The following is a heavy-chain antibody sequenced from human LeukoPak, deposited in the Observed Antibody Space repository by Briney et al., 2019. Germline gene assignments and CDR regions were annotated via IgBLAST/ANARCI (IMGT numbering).Heavy chain of an antibody. J-gene: IGHJ4*02. CDR3: VRDGQGSTPLDY. CDR2: ISTNGSRP. V-gene: IGHV3-74*01. CDR1: GFTFSSHW. D-gene: IGHD2-15*01. Sequence: GGSLRLSCAASGFTFSSHWMHWVRQAPGKGLVWVSGISTNGSRPRYADSVNGRFTISRDNAKNTLYLQMNSLRAEDTAVYFCVRDGQGSTPLDYWGQGTLVTVSS.